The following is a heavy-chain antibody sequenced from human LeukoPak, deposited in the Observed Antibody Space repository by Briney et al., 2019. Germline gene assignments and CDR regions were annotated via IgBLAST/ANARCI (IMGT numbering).Heavy chain of an antibody. CDR3: AKDHKYYFDSSTYYEYYFDY. V-gene: IGHV3-30*18. CDR2: ISYDGSSK. CDR1: GFTFSSYG. Sequence: LSGGSLRRSCAASGFTFSSYGMHWVRQAPGKGLEWVAAISYDGSSKYYADSVKGRFTISRDNSKNTLFLQMNSLRAEDTAVYYCAKDHKYYFDSSTYYEYYFDYWGQGTLVTVSS. J-gene: IGHJ4*02. D-gene: IGHD3-22*01.